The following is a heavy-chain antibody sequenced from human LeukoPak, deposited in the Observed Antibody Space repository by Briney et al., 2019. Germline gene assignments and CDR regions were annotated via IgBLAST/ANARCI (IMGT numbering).Heavy chain of an antibody. D-gene: IGHD4-17*01. Sequence: GASLRLSCAASEFTFSSYAMSWVRQAPGKGLEWVSTITGSGATTYYADSVKGRFTISRDISKNTLYLYLQMNSLRAEDTAVYYCAGGNGDYRLGSVSADYWGQGTLVTVPS. CDR1: EFTFSSYA. CDR2: ITGSGATT. J-gene: IGHJ4*02. V-gene: IGHV3-23*01. CDR3: AGGNGDYRLGSVSADY.